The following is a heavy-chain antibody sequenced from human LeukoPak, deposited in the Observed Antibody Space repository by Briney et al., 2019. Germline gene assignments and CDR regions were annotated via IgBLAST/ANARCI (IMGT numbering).Heavy chain of an antibody. J-gene: IGHJ6*03. CDR3: ARAFSGGSSTWPYYYYYMDV. D-gene: IGHD6-13*01. Sequence: GGSLRLSCAASGFTFDDYGMSWVRQAPGKGLEWVSGIYWNGGSTDYADSVKGRFTISRDNAKNSLYLQMNSLRAEDTALYYCARAFSGGSSTWPYYYYYMDVWGKGTTVTVSS. CDR1: GFTFDDYG. CDR2: IYWNGGST. V-gene: IGHV3-20*04.